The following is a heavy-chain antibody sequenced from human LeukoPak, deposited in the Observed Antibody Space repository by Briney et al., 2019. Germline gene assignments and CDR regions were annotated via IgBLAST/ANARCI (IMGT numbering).Heavy chain of an antibody. CDR1: GFSFWNHA. CDR3: VKDPRDTYGTNWFVS. D-gene: IGHD2-21*01. V-gene: IGHV3-23*01. J-gene: IGHJ5*01. CDR2: ISGTGGAT. Sequence: GGSLRLSCVASGFSFWNHAMSWVRQAPGKGLQWVSQISGTGGATWYAGFARDRFTISRDNSKKTLYLQMSGLRVEDTAMYYCVKDPRDTYGTNWFVSWGQGTLLIVSS.